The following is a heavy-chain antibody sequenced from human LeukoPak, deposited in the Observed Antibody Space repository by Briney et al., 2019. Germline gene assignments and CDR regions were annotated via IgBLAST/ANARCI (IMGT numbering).Heavy chain of an antibody. CDR3: ARQRADKIFGVVMGFGLDY. Sequence: SETLSLTCTVSGGPFSSYHWSWIRQPPGKGLEWIGYIYYTGSANYNPSLKSRVTMSVDTSKHQFSLRLSSVTAADTAVYYCARQRADKIFGVVMGFGLDYWGRGTLVTVSS. D-gene: IGHD3-3*01. J-gene: IGHJ4*02. CDR1: GGPFSSYH. V-gene: IGHV4-59*01. CDR2: IYYTGSA.